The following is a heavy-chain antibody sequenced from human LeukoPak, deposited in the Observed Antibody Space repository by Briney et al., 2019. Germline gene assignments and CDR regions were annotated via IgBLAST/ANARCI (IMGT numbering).Heavy chain of an antibody. J-gene: IGHJ4*02. CDR1: GGSISSGGYY. Sequence: NPSQTLSLTCTVSGGSISSGGYYWSWIRQHPGKGLEWIGYIYYSGSTYYNPSLKSRVTISVDTSKNQFSLKLSSVTAADTAVYYCARDRYTHYDSSGYSSSHFDYWGQGTLVTVSS. CDR3: ARDRYTHYDSSGYSSSHFDY. CDR2: IYYSGST. D-gene: IGHD3-22*01. V-gene: IGHV4-31*03.